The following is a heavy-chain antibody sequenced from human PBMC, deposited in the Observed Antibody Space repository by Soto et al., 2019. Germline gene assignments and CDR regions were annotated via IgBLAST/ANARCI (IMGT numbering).Heavy chain of an antibody. CDR3: AREGKGYCSSTSCYNYYGMDV. D-gene: IGHD2-2*02. V-gene: IGHV3-21*01. CDR2: ISSSSSYI. Sequence: GGSLRLSCAASGFTFSSYSMNWVRQAPGKGLEWVSSISSSSSYIYYADSVMGRFTTSRDNAKNSLYLQMNSLRAEDTAVYYCAREGKGYCSSTSCYNYYGMDVWGQGTTVTVSS. J-gene: IGHJ6*02. CDR1: GFTFSSYS.